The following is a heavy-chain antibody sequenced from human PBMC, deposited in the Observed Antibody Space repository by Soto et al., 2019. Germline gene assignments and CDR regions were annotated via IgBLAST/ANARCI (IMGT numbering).Heavy chain of an antibody. D-gene: IGHD3-22*01. CDR1: GGAFSSSS. J-gene: IGHJ5*02. Sequence: SVKVSCKASGGAFSSSSINWVRQAPGQGLEWMGGIIPMFGTTNYAQKLQGRVTLTADESTSTAYMEMTDLRSEDTAAYYCAEGRGGYDPWGQGTLVTVSS. CDR3: AEGRGGYDP. V-gene: IGHV1-69*13. CDR2: IIPMFGTT.